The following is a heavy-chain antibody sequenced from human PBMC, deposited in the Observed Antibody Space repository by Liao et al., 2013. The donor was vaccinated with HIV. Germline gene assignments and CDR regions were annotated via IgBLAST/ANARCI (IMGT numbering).Heavy chain of an antibody. CDR2: INYNGKT. CDR1: GGSFSGHY. D-gene: IGHD6-19*01. V-gene: IGHV4-34*02. CDR3: ARAERIPVAGSPFDI. Sequence: QVQLQQWGAGLLKPSETLSLTCAVHGGSFSGHYWSWIRQSPGKGLEWIGEINYNGKTNYRPSLESRLTISIDTSKRQFSLNLASVTAADSAVYYCARAERIPVAGSPFDIWGQGTTVTVSS. J-gene: IGHJ3*02.